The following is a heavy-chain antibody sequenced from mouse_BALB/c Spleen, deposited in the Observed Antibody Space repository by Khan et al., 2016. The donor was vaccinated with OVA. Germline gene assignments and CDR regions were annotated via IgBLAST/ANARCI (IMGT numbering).Heavy chain of an antibody. CDR3: ANRYVGAMDY. CDR1: GDSITSGY. CDR2: ISYSGST. V-gene: IGHV3-8*02. D-gene: IGHD2-14*01. J-gene: IGHJ4*01. Sequence: EVQLQESGPSLVKPSQTLSLTCSVTGDSITSGYWNWIRKFPGNKLEYMGYISYSGSTYYNPSLKSRISITRDTSKNQNFLHLNSVTTEDTATYYCANRYVGAMDYWGQGTSVTVSS.